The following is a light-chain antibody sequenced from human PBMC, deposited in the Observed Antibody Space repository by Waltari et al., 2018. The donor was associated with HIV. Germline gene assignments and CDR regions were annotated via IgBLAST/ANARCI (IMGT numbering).Light chain of an antibody. J-gene: IGLJ1*01. V-gene: IGLV2-14*03. Sequence: QSALTQPASVSGSPGQSITISCTGTSRYVGGYNYVSWYQQHPGKAPKLMIFHVSNRPSGVSTRFSGSKSGNTASLTISALQAEDEADYYCSSYTSDSTYVFGTGTQVTLL. CDR1: SRYVGGYNY. CDR2: HVS. CDR3: SSYTSDSTYV.